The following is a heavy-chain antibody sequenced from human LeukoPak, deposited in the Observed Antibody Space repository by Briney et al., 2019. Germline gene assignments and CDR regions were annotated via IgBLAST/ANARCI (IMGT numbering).Heavy chain of an antibody. D-gene: IGHD5-18*01. CDR1: GFTFSSYA. CDR3: ARDKQLWLLGAFDI. V-gene: IGHV3-30-3*01. J-gene: IGHJ3*02. CDR2: ISYDGSNK. Sequence: GGSLRLSCAASGFTFSSYAMHWVRQAPVKGLEWVAVISYDGSNKYYADSVKGRFTISRDNSKNTLYLQMNSLRAEDTAVYYCARDKQLWLLGAFDIWGQGTMVTVSS.